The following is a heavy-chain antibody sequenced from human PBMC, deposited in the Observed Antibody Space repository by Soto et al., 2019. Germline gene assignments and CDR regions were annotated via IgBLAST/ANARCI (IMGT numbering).Heavy chain of an antibody. CDR2: IYQSGST. D-gene: IGHD6-13*01. Sequence: SETLSLTSAVSGGAISSSKWWSWVRQPPGKGLEWIGEIYQSGSTNYNPSLESRVRMSVDKSRNQFSLKLTSVSAADTAVYYCARASATIAAAAIFDYWGQGTLVTVS. J-gene: IGHJ4*02. V-gene: IGHV4-4*02. CDR1: GGAISSSKW. CDR3: ARASATIAAAAIFDY.